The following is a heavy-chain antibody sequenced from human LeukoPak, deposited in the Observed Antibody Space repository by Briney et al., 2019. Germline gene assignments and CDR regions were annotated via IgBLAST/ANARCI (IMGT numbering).Heavy chain of an antibody. CDR3: ARASPPYPHYYYYGMDV. Sequence: GSLRLFCAASGFTFSDYHMSWIRQAPGKGLEWVLYISSSGSTIYYADSVKGRFTISRDNAKNSLYLQMNSLRAEDTAVYYCARASPPYPHYYYYGMDVWGQGTTVTVSS. CDR1: GFTFSDYH. D-gene: IGHD2-2*02. CDR2: ISSSGSTI. J-gene: IGHJ6*02. V-gene: IGHV3-11*01.